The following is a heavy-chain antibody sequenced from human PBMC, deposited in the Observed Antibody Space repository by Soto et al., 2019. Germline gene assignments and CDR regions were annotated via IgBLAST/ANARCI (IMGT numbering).Heavy chain of an antibody. D-gene: IGHD3-16*01. CDR3: AREFGQYGNYRFDP. CDR2: IWHDGNEK. CDR1: GFTFSDYV. V-gene: IGHV3-33*01. J-gene: IGHJ5*02. Sequence: QVQLVESGGGVVQPGRSLRLSCAASGFTFSDYVMHWVRQTPGKGLEWVALIWHDGNEKYYADSAKGRFTVSRDNSKNTLYLRMNSLRAEDTALYYCAREFGQYGNYRFDPWGQGTLVAVSS.